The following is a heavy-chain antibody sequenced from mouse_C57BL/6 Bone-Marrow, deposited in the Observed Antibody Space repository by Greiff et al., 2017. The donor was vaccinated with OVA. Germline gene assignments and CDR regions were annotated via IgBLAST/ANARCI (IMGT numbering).Heavy chain of an antibody. J-gene: IGHJ1*03. Sequence: EVKLQESGGGLVKPGGSLKLSCAASGFTFSDYGMHWVRQAPEKGLEWVAYISSGSSTIYYADTVKGRFTISRDNAKNTLFLQMTSLRSEDTAMYYCARLGDWDVGYFDVWGTGTTVTVSS. CDR3: ARLGDWDVGYFDV. CDR1: GFTFSDYG. D-gene: IGHD4-1*01. CDR2: ISSGSSTI. V-gene: IGHV5-17*01.